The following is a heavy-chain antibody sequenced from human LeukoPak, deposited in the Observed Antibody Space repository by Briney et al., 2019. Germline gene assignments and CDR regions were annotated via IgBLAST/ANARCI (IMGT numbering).Heavy chain of an antibody. J-gene: IGHJ4*02. V-gene: IGHV3-33*01. D-gene: IGHD3-10*01. CDR3: AREELLWFGEPALFDY. CDR2: IWYDGSNK. Sequence: GGSLRLSCAASGFTFSSYGMHWVRQAPGKGLEWVAVIWYDGSNKYYADSVKGRFTISRDNSKNTLYLQMNSLRAEDTAVYYCAREELLWFGEPALFDYWGRGTLVTVSS. CDR1: GFTFSSYG.